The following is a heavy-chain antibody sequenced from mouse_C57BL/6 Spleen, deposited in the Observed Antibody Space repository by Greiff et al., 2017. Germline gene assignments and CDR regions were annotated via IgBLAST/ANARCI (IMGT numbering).Heavy chain of an antibody. Sequence: EVQLQQSGPELVKPGASVKISCKASGYTFTDYYMNWVKQSHGKSLEWIGDINPNNGGTSYNQKFKGKATLTVDKSSSTAYMELRSLTSEDSAVYYCARGGLITTVVATGGYYFDYWGQGTTLTVSS. D-gene: IGHD1-1*01. J-gene: IGHJ2*01. CDR2: INPNNGGT. CDR3: ARGGLITTVVATGGYYFDY. V-gene: IGHV1-26*01. CDR1: GYTFTDYY.